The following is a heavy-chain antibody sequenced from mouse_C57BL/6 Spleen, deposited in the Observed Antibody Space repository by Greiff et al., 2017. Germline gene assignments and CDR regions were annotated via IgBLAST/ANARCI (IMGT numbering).Heavy chain of an antibody. CDR3: ARRVYGSSHWYFDV. D-gene: IGHD1-1*01. Sequence: VKLQESGAELVKPGASVKISCKASGYAFSSYWMNWVKQRPGKGLEWIGQIYPGDGDTNYNGKFKGKATLTADKSSSTAYMQLSSLTSEDSAVYFCARRVYGSSHWYFDVWGTGTTVTVSS. V-gene: IGHV1-80*01. CDR2: IYPGDGDT. CDR1: GYAFSSYW. J-gene: IGHJ1*03.